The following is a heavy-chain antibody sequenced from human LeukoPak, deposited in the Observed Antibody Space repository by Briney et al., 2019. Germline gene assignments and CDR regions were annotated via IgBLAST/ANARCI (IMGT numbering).Heavy chain of an antibody. CDR3: SKVQRPHYYDSSGYYSPYDY. J-gene: IGHJ4*02. Sequence: PGGSLRLSCAASGFTFNDYGMHWVRQAPGKGPEWASGISWNSGSIGYADSVKGRFTISRDNAKNSLYLQMNSLRAEDTALYYCSKVQRPHYYDSSGYYSPYDYWGQGTLVTVSS. CDR2: ISWNSGSI. V-gene: IGHV3-9*01. CDR1: GFTFNDYG. D-gene: IGHD3-22*01.